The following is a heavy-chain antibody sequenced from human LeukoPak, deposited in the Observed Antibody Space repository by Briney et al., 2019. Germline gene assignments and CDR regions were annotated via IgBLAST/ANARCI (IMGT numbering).Heavy chain of an antibody. V-gene: IGHV3-21*01. J-gene: IGHJ4*02. Sequence: GGSLRLSCATSRFALSGYCMNWVRQAPGKGLEWVSSMSTSDTYTYYADSVKGRFTISRDDAKNSLYLQMNSLTAEDTALYYCARGHDYDYFDSWGQGTLVTVSS. CDR2: MSTSDTYT. D-gene: IGHD5-12*01. CDR1: RFALSGYC. CDR3: ARGHDYDYFDS.